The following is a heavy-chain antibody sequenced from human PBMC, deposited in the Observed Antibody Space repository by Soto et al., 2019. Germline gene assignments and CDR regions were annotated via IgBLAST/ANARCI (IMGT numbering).Heavy chain of an antibody. CDR3: ATMTTVISDY. V-gene: IGHV3-21*01. D-gene: IGHD4-17*01. CDR2: ISSSSSNI. CDR1: GFTFSSYS. J-gene: IGHJ4*02. Sequence: EVQLVESGGGLVQPGGSLRLSCAASGFTFSSYSMNWVRQAPGKGLEWVSSISSSSSNIYYADSVKGRFTISRDNAKNSLYLQMNSLRAGDTAGDYNATMTTVISDYGAQGTLATVS.